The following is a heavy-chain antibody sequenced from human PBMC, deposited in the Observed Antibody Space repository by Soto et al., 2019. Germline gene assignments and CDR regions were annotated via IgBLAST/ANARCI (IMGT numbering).Heavy chain of an antibody. CDR3: VKEAHRASRLEY. J-gene: IGHJ4*02. V-gene: IGHV3-30*18. Sequence: QGQLVESGGGVVQPGRSLRLSCAASGFTFSDFDMHWVRQAPGKGLEWVAVISYRGSNKYYADAVKGRFTISRDNSNYMLYVQMDDLRPNATAIYYCVKEAHRASRLEYWCRGTLVTVSS. CDR2: ISYRGSNK. D-gene: IGHD6-6*01. CDR1: GFTFSDFD.